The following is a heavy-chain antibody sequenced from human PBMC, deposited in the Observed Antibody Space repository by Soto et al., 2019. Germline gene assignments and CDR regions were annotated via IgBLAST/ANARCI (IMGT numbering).Heavy chain of an antibody. CDR2: ISYDGSNK. CDR1: GFTSSSYA. Sequence: GGSLRLSCAASGFTSSSYAMHWVRQAPGKGLEWVAVISYDGSNKYYADSVKGRFTISRDNSKNTLYLQMNSLRAEDTAVYYCARDVGYFDYWGQGTLVTVSS. J-gene: IGHJ4*02. CDR3: ARDVGYFDY. V-gene: IGHV3-30-3*01.